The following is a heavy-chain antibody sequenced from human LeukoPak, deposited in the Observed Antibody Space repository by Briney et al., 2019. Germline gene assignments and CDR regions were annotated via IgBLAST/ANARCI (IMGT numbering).Heavy chain of an antibody. CDR3: ARDGGEGYDSSGFDY. CDR1: GGTFSSYA. V-gene: IGHV1-69*13. J-gene: IGHJ4*02. Sequence: ASVKASCKASGGTFSSYAISWVRQAPGQGLEWMGGIIPIFGTANYAQKFQGRVTITADESTSTAYMELSSLRSEDTAVYYCARDGGEGYDSSGFDYWGQGTLVTVSS. D-gene: IGHD3-22*01. CDR2: IIPIFGTA.